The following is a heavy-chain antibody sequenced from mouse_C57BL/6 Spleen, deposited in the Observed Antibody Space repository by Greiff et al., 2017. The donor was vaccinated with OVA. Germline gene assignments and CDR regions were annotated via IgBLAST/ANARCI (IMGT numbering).Heavy chain of an antibody. CDR2: IYPGDGDT. CDR1: GYAFSSYW. V-gene: IGHV1-80*01. CDR3: ARSGSSGPVYFDY. D-gene: IGHD3-2*02. J-gene: IGHJ2*01. Sequence: VQLQQSGAELVKPGASVKISCKASGYAFSSYWMNWVKQRPGKGLEWIGQIYPGDGDTNYNGKFKGKATLTADKSSSPAYMLLRSLTSEDSAVYVRARSGSSGPVYFDYWGQGTTLTVSS.